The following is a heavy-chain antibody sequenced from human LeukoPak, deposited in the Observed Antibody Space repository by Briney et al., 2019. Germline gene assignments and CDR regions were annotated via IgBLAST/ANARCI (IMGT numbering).Heavy chain of an antibody. Sequence: PGGSLRLSFAASGFTFSSYWMSWVRQAPGKGLEWGANIKQDGREKYYVDSVKGRFTISRDNAKTSLYLQMNSLRAEDTAVYYCARDIKEQWLSDYWGQGTLVTVSS. J-gene: IGHJ4*02. D-gene: IGHD6-19*01. CDR3: ARDIKEQWLSDY. CDR1: GFTFSSYW. V-gene: IGHV3-7*03. CDR2: IKQDGREK.